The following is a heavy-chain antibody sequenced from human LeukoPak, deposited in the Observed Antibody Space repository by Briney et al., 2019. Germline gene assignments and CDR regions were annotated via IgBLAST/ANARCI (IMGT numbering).Heavy chain of an antibody. CDR2: INPSGGST. CDR1: GYTFTSYY. D-gene: IGHD3-22*01. Sequence: ASVKVSCKASGYTFTSYYMHWVRQAPGQGLEWMGIINPSGGSTSYAQKFQGRVTMTRDTSISTAYMELSRLRSDDTAVYYCARGLGYDSSGYLFDYWGQGTLVTVSS. CDR3: ARGLGYDSSGYLFDY. J-gene: IGHJ4*02. V-gene: IGHV1-46*01.